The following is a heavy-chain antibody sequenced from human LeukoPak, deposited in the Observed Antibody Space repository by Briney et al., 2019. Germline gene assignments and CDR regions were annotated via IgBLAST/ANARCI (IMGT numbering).Heavy chain of an antibody. CDR1: GFTFDDYA. J-gene: IGHJ4*02. D-gene: IGHD4-17*01. Sequence: GGSLRLSCAASGFTFDDYALHWVRQAPGKGLEWVSLINWDGGSTYYADSVRGRFTISKDNSKNSLYLQMNSLRVEDTALYYCARVSYGDYGGGYFDSWGQGTLVTVSS. CDR3: ARVSYGDYGGGYFDS. CDR2: INWDGGST. V-gene: IGHV3-43D*03.